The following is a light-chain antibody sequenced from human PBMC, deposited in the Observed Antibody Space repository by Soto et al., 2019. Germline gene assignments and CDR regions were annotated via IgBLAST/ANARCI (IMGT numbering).Light chain of an antibody. Sequence: QSALTQPASVSGSPGQSITISCTGTSSDVGGYNYVSWYQQHPGKAPKLMIYDVSNRPSGVSNRFSGSKSGNTASLTISGLQAEDEADYYCSSYTSSSTLGVCGTGTQLTVL. V-gene: IGLV2-14*01. CDR1: SSDVGGYNY. CDR3: SSYTSSSTLGV. J-gene: IGLJ1*01. CDR2: DVS.